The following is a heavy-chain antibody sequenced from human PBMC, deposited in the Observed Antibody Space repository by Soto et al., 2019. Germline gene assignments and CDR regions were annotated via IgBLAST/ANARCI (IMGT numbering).Heavy chain of an antibody. D-gene: IGHD5-18*01. CDR3: ARVFVETSMNDGMDV. CDR1: GFTFSNYA. J-gene: IGHJ6*02. Sequence: LRLSCAVSGFTFSNYAMTWVRQAPGKGLEWVSLMSGNGGRIVYADSVKGRFTISRDNSKSTLYLQMSRLRAEDTAVYYCARVFVETSMNDGMDVWGQGTAVTVSS. CDR2: MSGNGGRI. V-gene: IGHV3-23*01.